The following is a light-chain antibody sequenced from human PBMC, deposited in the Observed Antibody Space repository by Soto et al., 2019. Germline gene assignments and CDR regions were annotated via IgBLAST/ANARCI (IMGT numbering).Light chain of an antibody. J-gene: IGKJ1*01. CDR1: QSISSW. CDR3: KRYNSLPLA. V-gene: IGKV1-5*03. CDR2: KAS. Sequence: DIEITQCPSSLSKALESGVTGKCGASQSISSWLAWYQQKPGKAPKLLIYKASSLESGVPSRFSGSGSGTETRHSSSTLLPDGCAGYCSKRYNSLPLAFGQGTKVDIK.